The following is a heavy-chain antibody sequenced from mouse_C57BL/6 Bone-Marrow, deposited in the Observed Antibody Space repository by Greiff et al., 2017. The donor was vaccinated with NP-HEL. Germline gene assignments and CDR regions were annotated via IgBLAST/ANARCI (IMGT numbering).Heavy chain of an antibody. V-gene: IGHV1-61*01. CDR1: GYTFTSYW. J-gene: IGHJ4*01. CDR2: IYPSDSET. D-gene: IGHD3-2*02. Sequence: VQLQQPGAELVRPGSSVKLSCKASGYTFTSYWMDWVKQRPGQGLEWIGNIYPSDSETHYNQKFKDKATLTVDKSSSTAYRQLSSLTSEDSAVYYCARSLDSSGYWDYAMDYWGQGTSVTVSS. CDR3: ARSLDSSGYWDYAMDY.